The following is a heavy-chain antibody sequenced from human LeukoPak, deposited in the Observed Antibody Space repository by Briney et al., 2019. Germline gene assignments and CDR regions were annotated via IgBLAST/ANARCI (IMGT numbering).Heavy chain of an antibody. CDR2: IYYSGST. CDR3: ARVHVSYYDSSGYYGVENWFDP. Sequence: SETLSLTCTVSGGSISSSSYYWGWIRQPPGKGLEWIGSIYYSGSTYYNPSLKSRVTISVDTSKNQFSLKLSSVTAADTAVYYCARVHVSYYDSSGYYGVENWFDPWGQGTLVTVSS. J-gene: IGHJ5*02. V-gene: IGHV4-39*07. D-gene: IGHD3-22*01. CDR1: GGSISSSSYY.